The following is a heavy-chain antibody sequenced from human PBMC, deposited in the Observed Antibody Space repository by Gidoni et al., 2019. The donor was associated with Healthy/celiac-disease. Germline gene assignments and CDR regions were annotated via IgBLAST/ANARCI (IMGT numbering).Heavy chain of an antibody. CDR1: GGSISSYY. J-gene: IGHJ6*02. CDR3: ARERYDYYYYGMDV. D-gene: IGHD1-1*01. V-gene: IGHV4-59*01. CDR2: IYYSGST. Sequence: QVQLQESGPGLVKPSETLSLTCTVSGGSISSYYWSWIRQPPGKGLEWIGYIYYSGSTNYNPSLKSRFTISVDTSKNQFSLKLSSVTAADTAVYYCARERYDYYYYGMDVWGQGTTVTVSS.